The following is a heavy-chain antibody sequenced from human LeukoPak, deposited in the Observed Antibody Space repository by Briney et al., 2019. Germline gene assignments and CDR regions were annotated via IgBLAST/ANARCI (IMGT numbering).Heavy chain of an antibody. CDR3: AKDQSWQWLVRRGAFDI. J-gene: IGHJ3*02. V-gene: IGHV3-23*01. Sequence: PGGSLRLSCAASGFTFSSYAMSWVRQAPGKGLEWVSAISGSGGSTYYADSVKGRFTISRDNFKNTLYLQMNSLRAEDTAVYYCAKDQSWQWLVRRGAFDIWGQGTMVTVSS. D-gene: IGHD6-19*01. CDR2: ISGSGGST. CDR1: GFTFSSYA.